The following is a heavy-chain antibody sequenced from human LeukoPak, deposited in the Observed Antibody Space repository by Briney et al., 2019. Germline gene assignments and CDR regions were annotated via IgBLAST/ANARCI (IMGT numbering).Heavy chain of an antibody. CDR3: AREVRGSYSSGWYVGNYFDY. Sequence: SETLSLTCTVSGGSISSYYWSWIRQPPGKGLEWIGYIHYSGSTNYNPSLKSRVTISVETSKNEFSLKLRSVTAADTAVYYCAREVRGSYSSGWYVGNYFDYWGQGTLVTVSS. D-gene: IGHD6-19*01. J-gene: IGHJ4*02. V-gene: IGHV4-59*12. CDR2: IHYSGST. CDR1: GGSISSYY.